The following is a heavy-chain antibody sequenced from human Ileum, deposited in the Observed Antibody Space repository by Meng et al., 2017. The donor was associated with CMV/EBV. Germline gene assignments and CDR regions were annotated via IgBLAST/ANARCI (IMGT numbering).Heavy chain of an antibody. Sequence: ASVKVSCKASGYIFTSDYMHWVRQAPGQGLQWMGIINPSGGSTSYAQKFQGRVTMTRDTSTSTVYMELSSLRSEDAAVYYCARWTQRERWLQFSYFDYWGQGTLVTVSS. V-gene: IGHV1-46*01. D-gene: IGHD5-24*01. CDR2: INPSGGST. CDR1: GYIFTSDY. CDR3: ARWTQRERWLQFSYFDY. J-gene: IGHJ4*02.